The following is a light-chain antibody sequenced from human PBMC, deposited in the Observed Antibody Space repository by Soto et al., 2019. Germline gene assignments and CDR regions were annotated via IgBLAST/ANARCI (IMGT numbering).Light chain of an antibody. CDR3: QQYNSYSTWT. CDR1: QSISSW. V-gene: IGKV1-5*01. J-gene: IGKJ1*01. CDR2: DAF. Sequence: DIQMTQSPSTLSASVGDRVTITCRASQSISSWLAWYQQNPGKAPKLLIYDAFSLESGVPSRFSGSGSGTEFPLPISSLQPDDFATYYCQQYNSYSTWTFGQGTNVDIK.